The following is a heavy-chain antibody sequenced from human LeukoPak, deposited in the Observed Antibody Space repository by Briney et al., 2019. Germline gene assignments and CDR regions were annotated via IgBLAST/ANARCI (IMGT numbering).Heavy chain of an antibody. CDR2: ISYDGSNK. V-gene: IGHV3-30-3*01. J-gene: IGHJ4*02. CDR1: GFTFSGYA. D-gene: IGHD3-16*01. Sequence: GRSLRLSCAASGFTFSGYAMHWVRQAPGKGLEWVAVISYDGSNKYYADSVKGRFTISRDNSKNTLYLQMNSLRAEDTAVYYCARMLNGGIDYWGQGTLVTVSS. CDR3: ARMLNGGIDY.